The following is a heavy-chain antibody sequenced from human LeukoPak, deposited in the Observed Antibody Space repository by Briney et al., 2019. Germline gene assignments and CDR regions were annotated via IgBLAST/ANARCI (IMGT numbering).Heavy chain of an antibody. CDR3: ARGATDAYNWFDP. V-gene: IGHV3-7*01. CDR2: IKQDGSEK. J-gene: IGHJ5*02. CDR1: GFTFSSYW. Sequence: GGSLRLSCAASGFTFSSYWMSWVRQAPGKGLEWVANIKQDGSEKYYVDSVKGRFTISRDNAKSSLYLQMNSLRAEDTAVYYCARGATDAYNWFDPWGQGTLVTVSS. D-gene: IGHD5-24*01.